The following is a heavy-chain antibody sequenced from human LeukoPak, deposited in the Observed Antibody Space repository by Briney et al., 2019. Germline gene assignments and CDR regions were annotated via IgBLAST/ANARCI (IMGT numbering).Heavy chain of an antibody. CDR2: ISSSSSYI. V-gene: IGHV3-21*01. D-gene: IGHD6-13*01. J-gene: IGHJ4*02. CDR3: ARETLEAAAGTFDY. Sequence: AGGSLRLSCAASGFTFSSYSMNWVRQAPGKGLEWVSSISSSSSYIYYADSVKGRFTISRDNAKNSLNLQMNSLRAEDTAVYYCARETLEAAAGTFDYWGQGTLVTVSS. CDR1: GFTFSSYS.